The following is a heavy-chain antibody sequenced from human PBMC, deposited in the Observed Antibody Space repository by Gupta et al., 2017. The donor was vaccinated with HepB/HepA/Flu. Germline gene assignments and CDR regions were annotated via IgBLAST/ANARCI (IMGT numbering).Heavy chain of an antibody. D-gene: IGHD1-26*01. J-gene: IGHJ5*02. CDR1: GFTFDDYA. Sequence: EVQLVESGGGLVQPGRSLRLSCAASGFTFDDYAMHWVRQAPGKGLEWVSGISWNSGSIGYADSVKGRFTISRDNAKNSLYLQMNSLRAEDTALYYCAKGLGGSYSRNWFDPWGQGTLVTVSS. CDR2: ISWNSGSI. V-gene: IGHV3-9*01. CDR3: AKGLGGSYSRNWFDP.